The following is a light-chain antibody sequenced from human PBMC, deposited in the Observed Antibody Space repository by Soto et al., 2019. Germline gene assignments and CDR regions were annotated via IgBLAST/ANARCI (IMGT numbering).Light chain of an antibody. Sequence: DAVLTQSPLSLPVTLGQPAAISCRSSQSLVHSDGKAYLIWFQQRPGQSPRRLIYQVSRRDAGVPDRFSGSGLGTDFTLIISRVEAEDVRVYYCMQGTHWPWTFGQWTKVEIK. CDR2: QVS. CDR3: MQGTHWPWT. CDR1: QSLVHSDGKAY. J-gene: IGKJ1*01. V-gene: IGKV2-30*02.